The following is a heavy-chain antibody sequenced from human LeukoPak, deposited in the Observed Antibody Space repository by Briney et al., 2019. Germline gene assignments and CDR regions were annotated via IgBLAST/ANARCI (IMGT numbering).Heavy chain of an antibody. Sequence: GESLKISCKGSGYRFTDYWIAWVRQMPGKGLEWMGIIYPGDSDTRYSPSFQGQVTFSADKSISTAYLQWSSLKASDTAVYYCATTTGYSSGWYYLDYWGQGTLVTVSS. CDR2: IYPGDSDT. CDR3: ATTTGYSSGWYYLDY. J-gene: IGHJ4*02. D-gene: IGHD6-19*01. CDR1: GYRFTDYW. V-gene: IGHV5-51*01.